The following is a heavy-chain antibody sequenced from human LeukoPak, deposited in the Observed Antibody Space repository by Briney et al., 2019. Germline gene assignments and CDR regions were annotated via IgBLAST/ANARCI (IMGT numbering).Heavy chain of an antibody. CDR2: IYHTGIV. CDR1: GGSISSGGYC. Sequence: PSETLSLTCTVSGGSISSGGYCWSWIRQHPGKGLEWIGYIYHTGIVYYNPSLKSRVTISVDTSKNQFSLNLSSVTAADTAVYYCARDPATGGFSDVWGQGTMVTVSS. J-gene: IGHJ3*01. CDR3: ARDPATGGFSDV. D-gene: IGHD2-15*01. V-gene: IGHV4-31*03.